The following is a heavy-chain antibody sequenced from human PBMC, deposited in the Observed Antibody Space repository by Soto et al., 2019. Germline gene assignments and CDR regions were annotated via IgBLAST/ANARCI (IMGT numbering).Heavy chain of an antibody. CDR1: GGPISSGDYY. J-gene: IGHJ5*02. Sequence: SETLSLTCTVSGGPISSGDYYWSWIRQPPGKGLEWIGYIYYSGSTYYNPSLKSRVTISVDTSKNQFSLKLSSVTAADTAVYYCARDADYYDSSGWNWFDPWGQGTLVTVSS. CDR2: IYYSGST. D-gene: IGHD3-22*01. CDR3: ARDADYYDSSGWNWFDP. V-gene: IGHV4-30-4*01.